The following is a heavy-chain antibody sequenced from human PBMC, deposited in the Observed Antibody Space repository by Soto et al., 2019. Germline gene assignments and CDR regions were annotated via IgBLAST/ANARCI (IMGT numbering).Heavy chain of an antibody. CDR1: GFTVTSNY. D-gene: IGHD1-26*01. CDR2: IYSGGST. V-gene: IGHV3-53*01. J-gene: IGHJ6*02. Sequence: EVQLVESGGGLIQPGGSLRLSCAVSGFTVTSNYMSWVRQAPGKGLEWVSVIYSGGSTYYADSMKGRFTISRDNSKNTLYLQMNSLRGEDTAVYYCARGSEGGYYNGMDVWGQGTTVTVSS. CDR3: ARGSEGGYYNGMDV.